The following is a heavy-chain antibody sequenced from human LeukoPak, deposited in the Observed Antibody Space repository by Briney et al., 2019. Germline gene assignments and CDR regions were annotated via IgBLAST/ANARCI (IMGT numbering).Heavy chain of an antibody. J-gene: IGHJ5*02. V-gene: IGHV1-69*13. CDR1: GYTFTSYA. Sequence: SVKVSCKASGYTFTSYAMNWVRQAPGQGLEWMGGIIPIFGTANYAQKFQGRVTITADESTSTAYMELSSLRSEDTAVYYCARDRAPHPRSGLVIRQPNWFDPWGQGTLVTVSS. CDR3: ARDRAPHPRSGLVIRQPNWFDP. D-gene: IGHD3/OR15-3a*01. CDR2: IIPIFGTA.